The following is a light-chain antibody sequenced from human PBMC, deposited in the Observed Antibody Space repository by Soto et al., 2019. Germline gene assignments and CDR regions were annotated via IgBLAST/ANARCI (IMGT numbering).Light chain of an antibody. CDR2: GAS. Sequence: EIVLTQSPGTLSLSPGERATLSCRASQSVSSSYLAWYQQKPGQAPRLLSYGASSRATGIPDRFSGRGSGTDLTLTISRLEPEDFAVYDWQQYGSSPPEGTFGPGTKEDIK. CDR1: QSVSSSY. CDR3: QQYGSSPPEGT. V-gene: IGKV3-20*01. J-gene: IGKJ3*01.